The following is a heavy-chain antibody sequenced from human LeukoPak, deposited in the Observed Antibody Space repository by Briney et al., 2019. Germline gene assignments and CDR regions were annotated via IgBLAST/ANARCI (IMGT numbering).Heavy chain of an antibody. Sequence: ASVKVSCKASGYTFTSYDINWVRQAPGQGLEWMGRIIPILGIANYAQKFRGRVTITADKSTSTAYMELSSLRSEDTAVYYCARDQTGYCSSTSCYRYGMDVWGQGTTVTVSS. CDR2: IIPILGIA. D-gene: IGHD2-2*03. V-gene: IGHV1-69*04. CDR3: ARDQTGYCSSTSCYRYGMDV. CDR1: GYTFTSYD. J-gene: IGHJ6*02.